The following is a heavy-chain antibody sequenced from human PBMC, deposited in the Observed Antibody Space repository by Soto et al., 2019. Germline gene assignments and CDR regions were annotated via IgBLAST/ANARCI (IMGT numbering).Heavy chain of an antibody. Sequence: PGGSLRLSCAASGFTFSDYYMSWIRQAPGKGLGWVARILYDGSKEYYADPVKGRFTISRDNSKNTLYLQMDRLRVEDTAVYFCAKGLALMADHWGQGTPVTVSS. CDR2: ILYDGSKE. CDR3: AKGLALMADH. D-gene: IGHD2-21*01. CDR1: GFTFSDYY. J-gene: IGHJ4*02. V-gene: IGHV3-30*18.